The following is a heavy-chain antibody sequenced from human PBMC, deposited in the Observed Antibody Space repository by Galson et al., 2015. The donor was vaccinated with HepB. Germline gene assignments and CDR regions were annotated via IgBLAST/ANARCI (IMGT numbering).Heavy chain of an antibody. D-gene: IGHD5-18*01. V-gene: IGHV3-30-3*01. Sequence: SLRLSCAASGFTFSSYAMHWVRQAPGKGLEWVAVILYDGSNKYYADSVKGRFTISRDNSKNTLYLQMNSLRAEDTAVYYCAIVDTAIAQPFDYWGQGTLVTVSS. CDR3: AIVDTAIAQPFDY. CDR2: ILYDGSNK. J-gene: IGHJ4*02. CDR1: GFTFSSYA.